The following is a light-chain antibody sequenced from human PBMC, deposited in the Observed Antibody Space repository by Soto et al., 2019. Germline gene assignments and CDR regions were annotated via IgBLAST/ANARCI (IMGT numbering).Light chain of an antibody. J-gene: IGKJ1*01. CDR1: QSVSAAY. CDR3: QQRSRWPWT. Sequence: EIGLTLSPGTLSLSPGERATLSSGASQSVSAAYLAWYQQKPGQAPRLLIYDSSKRATGIPARFSGSGSGTDFTLTISSLEPEDFAVYYCQQRSRWPWTFGQGTKVDIK. V-gene: IGKV3-11*01. CDR2: DSS.